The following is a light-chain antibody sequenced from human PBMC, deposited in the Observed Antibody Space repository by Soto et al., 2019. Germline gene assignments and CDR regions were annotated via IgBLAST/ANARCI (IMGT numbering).Light chain of an antibody. CDR2: GAS. Sequence: EIVMTQSPATLSVSPGERATLSCRASQSVSSNLAWYQQKPGQAPRLLIYGASTRATGIPARFSGSGSGTEFTLTISRLQSEDFAVYCCQQYNNWPPATFGPGTKVEIK. J-gene: IGKJ1*01. CDR1: QSVSSN. CDR3: QQYNNWPPAT. V-gene: IGKV3-15*01.